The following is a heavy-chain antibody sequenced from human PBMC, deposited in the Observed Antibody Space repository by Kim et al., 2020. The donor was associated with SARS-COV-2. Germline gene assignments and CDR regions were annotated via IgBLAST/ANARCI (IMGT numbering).Heavy chain of an antibody. CDR1: GGSISSSSYY. J-gene: IGHJ6*02. CDR3: ARDFPKGMDV. Sequence: SETLSLTCTVSGGSISSSSYYWGWIRQPPGKGLEWIGSIYYSGSTYYNPSLKSRVTISVDTSKNQFSLKLSSVTAADTAVYYCARDFPKGMDVWGQGTTVTVSS. V-gene: IGHV4-39*07. CDR2: IYYSGST.